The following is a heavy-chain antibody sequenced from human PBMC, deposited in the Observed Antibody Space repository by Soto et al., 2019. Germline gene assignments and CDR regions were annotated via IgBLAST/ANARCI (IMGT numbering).Heavy chain of an antibody. J-gene: IGHJ6*02. Sequence: SETLSLTCTVSGGSIISGGYYFICMRQHPWKGLELIGYIYYSGSTYYNPSLKSRVTISVDTSKNQFSLKLSSVTAADTAVYYCARMYYYGSGSYYNGSYYYGMDVWGQGTTVTVSS. V-gene: IGHV4-31*03. CDR2: IYYSGST. CDR3: ARMYYYGSGSYYNGSYYYGMDV. CDR1: GGSIISGGYY. D-gene: IGHD3-10*01.